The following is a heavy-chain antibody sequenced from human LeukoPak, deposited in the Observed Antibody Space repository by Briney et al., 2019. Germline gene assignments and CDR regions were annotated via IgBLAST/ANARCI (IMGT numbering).Heavy chain of an antibody. CDR1: GFTFSSYW. D-gene: IGHD3-22*01. CDR2: IKQDGSEK. CDR3: ASQMTMIGWFDP. Sequence: PGGSLRLSCAVSGFTFSSYWMSWVRQAPGKGLEWVANIKQDGSEKYYVDSVKGRFTISRDNAKNSLYLQMNSLRVEDTAVYYCASQMTMIGWFDPWGQGTLVTVSS. J-gene: IGHJ5*02. V-gene: IGHV3-7*01.